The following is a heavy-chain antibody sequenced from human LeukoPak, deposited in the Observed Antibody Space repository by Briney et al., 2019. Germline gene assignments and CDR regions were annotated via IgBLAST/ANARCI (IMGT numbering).Heavy chain of an antibody. Sequence: GGSLRLSCGGSGFTFSSYEMNWVRQAPGKGLEWLSYISSSGNTKHYADSVKGRFTISRDNAKSSLYLQMNSLRVEDTAVYYCARLRGSGSPNYYYYGMDVWGKGTTVTVSS. CDR1: GFTFSSYE. V-gene: IGHV3-48*03. D-gene: IGHD3-10*01. J-gene: IGHJ6*04. CDR2: ISSSGNTK. CDR3: ARLRGSGSPNYYYYGMDV.